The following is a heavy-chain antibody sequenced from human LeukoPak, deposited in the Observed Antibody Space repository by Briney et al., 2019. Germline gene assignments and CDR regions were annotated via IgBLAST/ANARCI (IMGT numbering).Heavy chain of an antibody. J-gene: IGHJ6*02. V-gene: IGHV3-74*01. CDR1: GFTFSRYW. CDR2: ISTDGSST. D-gene: IGHD2/OR15-2a*01. CDR3: ASYLTSIPSVMDV. Sequence: GGSLRLSCAASGFTFSRYWMHWLRQAPGKGPVWVSRISTDGSSTSYADSVKGRFTISRDNGKNTLYLQLNSLRAEDTAVYYCASYLTSIPSVMDVWGQGTTVTVSS.